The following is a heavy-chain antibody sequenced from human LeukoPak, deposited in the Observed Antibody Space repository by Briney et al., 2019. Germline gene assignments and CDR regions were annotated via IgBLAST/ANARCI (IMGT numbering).Heavy chain of an antibody. CDR3: ARPMLAGDAFDI. Sequence: ASVKVSCKASGYTLTSYGISWVRQAPGQGLEWMGWISAYNGNTNYAQKLQGRVTMTTDSSTSTAYMELRSLRSDDTAVYYCARPMLAGDAFDIWGQGTMVTVSS. CDR2: ISAYNGNT. J-gene: IGHJ3*02. D-gene: IGHD2-2*01. V-gene: IGHV1-18*01. CDR1: GYTLTSYG.